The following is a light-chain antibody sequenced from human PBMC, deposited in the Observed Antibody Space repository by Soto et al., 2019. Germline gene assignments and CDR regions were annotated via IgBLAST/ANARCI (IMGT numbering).Light chain of an antibody. V-gene: IGLV2-8*01. CDR1: SSDVGGYNS. CDR2: EVS. CDR3: SSYAGSNKGVV. J-gene: IGLJ2*01. Sequence: QSALTQPPSASGSPGQSVTISCTGTSSDVGGYNSVSWCQQYPGKAPKLMIYEVSKRAAGVPDRFSGSKSGNTASLTVAGLQGEDDADYYCSSYAGSNKGVVLGGGTKLTV.